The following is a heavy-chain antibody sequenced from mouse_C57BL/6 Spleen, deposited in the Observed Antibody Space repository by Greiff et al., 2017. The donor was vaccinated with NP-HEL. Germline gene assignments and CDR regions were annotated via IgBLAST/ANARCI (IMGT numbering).Heavy chain of an antibody. J-gene: IGHJ3*01. Sequence: QVHVKQPGAELVRPGSSVKLSCKASGYTFTSYRMHWVKQRPIQGLEWIGNIDPSDSETHYNQKFKDKATLTVDKSSSTAYMQLSSLTSEDSAVYYCATDSSGFWFAYWGQGTLVTVSA. CDR2: IDPSDSET. CDR3: ATDSSGFWFAY. CDR1: GYTFTSYR. D-gene: IGHD3-2*02. V-gene: IGHV1-52*01.